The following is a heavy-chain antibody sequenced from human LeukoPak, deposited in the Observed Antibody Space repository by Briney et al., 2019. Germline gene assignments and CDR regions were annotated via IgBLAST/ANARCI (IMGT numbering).Heavy chain of an antibody. J-gene: IGHJ5*02. D-gene: IGHD3-3*01. CDR1: GYTFTSYG. V-gene: IGHV1-18*01. CDR2: ISAYNGNT. CDR3: ARGDDFWSGQHGGP. Sequence: ASVKVSCKASGYTFTSYGISWVRQAPGQGLEWMGWISAYNGNTNYAQKFQGRVTMTRDTSISTAYMELSRLRSDDTAVYYCARGDDFWSGQHGGPWGQGTLVTVSS.